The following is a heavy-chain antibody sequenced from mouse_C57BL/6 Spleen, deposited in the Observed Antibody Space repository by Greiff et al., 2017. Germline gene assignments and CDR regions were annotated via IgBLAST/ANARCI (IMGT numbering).Heavy chain of an antibody. CDR1: GYSITSGYY. V-gene: IGHV3-6*01. CDR2: ISYDGSN. J-gene: IGHJ2*01. Sequence: VQLQQSGPGLVKPSQSLSLTCSVTGYSITSGYYWNWIRQFPGNKLEWMGYISYDGSNNYNPSLKNRISITRDTSKNQFFLKLNSVTTEDTATYYCARGGITTVVNYFDYWGQGTTLTVSS. D-gene: IGHD1-1*01. CDR3: ARGGITTVVNYFDY.